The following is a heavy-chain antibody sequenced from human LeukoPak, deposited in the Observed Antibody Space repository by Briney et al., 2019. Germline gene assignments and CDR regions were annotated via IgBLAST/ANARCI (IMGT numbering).Heavy chain of an antibody. Sequence: GGSLRLSCAASGFTFSSYGMSWVRQAPGKGLEWVSAISGSGGSTYYADSVKGRFIISRDNSKNTLYLQMNSLRAEDTAVYYCARDRLPSHQDDFDYWGQGTLVTVSS. J-gene: IGHJ4*02. V-gene: IGHV3-23*01. CDR1: GFTFSSYG. CDR3: ARDRLPSHQDDFDY. CDR2: ISGSGGST. D-gene: IGHD3-3*01.